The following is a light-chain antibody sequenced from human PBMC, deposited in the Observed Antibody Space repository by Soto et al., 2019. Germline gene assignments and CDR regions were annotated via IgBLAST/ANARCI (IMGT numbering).Light chain of an antibody. V-gene: IGLV2-8*01. CDR3: SSYTDSNNFVL. Sequence: QSALTQPRSVSGSPGQSVTLSCTGTSSDVGGYNYVSWYQQHPGKAPKLMIYEVNKRPSGVPDRFSGSKSGNTASLTVSGLQAEDEADYYCSSYTDSNNFVLFGGGTKVTVL. CDR2: EVN. CDR1: SSDVGGYNY. J-gene: IGLJ2*01.